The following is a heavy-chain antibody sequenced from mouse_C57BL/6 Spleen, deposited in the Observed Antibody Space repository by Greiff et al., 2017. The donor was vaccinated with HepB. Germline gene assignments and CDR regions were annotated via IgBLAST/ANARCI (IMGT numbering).Heavy chain of an antibody. V-gene: IGHV7-3*01. Sequence: EVKLMESGGGLVQPGGSLSLSCAASGFTFTDYYMSWVRQPPGKALEWLGFIRNKANGYTTEYSASVKGRFTISRDNSQSILYLQMNALRAEDSATYYCARSLLYSNCTLFAYWGQGTLVTVSA. D-gene: IGHD2-5*01. CDR2: IRNKANGYTT. J-gene: IGHJ3*01. CDR3: ARSLLYSNCTLFAY. CDR1: GFTFTDYY.